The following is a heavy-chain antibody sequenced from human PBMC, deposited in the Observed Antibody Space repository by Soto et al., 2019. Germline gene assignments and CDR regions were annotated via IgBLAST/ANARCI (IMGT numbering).Heavy chain of an antibody. CDR2: IYYSGST. D-gene: IGHD3-3*01. CDR1: GGSIISGEEY. V-gene: IGHV4-30-4*01. J-gene: IGHJ4*02. CDR3: ARDYGITTFGY. Sequence: SETLSLTCTFSGGSIISGEEYCFCIRQPPWKGLELIGYIYYSGSTYYNPSLKSRVTISVDTSKTQFSLKLSSVTAADTAVYYCARDYGITTFGYWGQGTLVAV.